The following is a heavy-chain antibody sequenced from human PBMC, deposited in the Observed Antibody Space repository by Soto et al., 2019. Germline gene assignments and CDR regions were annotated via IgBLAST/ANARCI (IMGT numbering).Heavy chain of an antibody. J-gene: IGHJ4*02. D-gene: IGHD6-13*01. V-gene: IGHV3-30-3*01. CDR2: ISYDGSNE. CDR1: GFTFSAHT. Sequence: GGSLRLSCAASGFTFSAHTMHWVRQAPGKGLEWVALISYDGSNEFYADSVKGRFTISRDNSKNTLYLQMNTLRGDDTAIYYCARHRGSSWYPGIDYWGQGTLVTVSS. CDR3: ARHRGSSWYPGIDY.